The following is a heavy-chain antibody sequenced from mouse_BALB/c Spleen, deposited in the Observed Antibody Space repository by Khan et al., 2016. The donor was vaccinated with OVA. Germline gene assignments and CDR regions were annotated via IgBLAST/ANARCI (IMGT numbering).Heavy chain of an antibody. J-gene: IGHJ4*01. Sequence: EVKLEESGPGLVNPSQSLSLTCTVTGYSITSDYAWNWIRQFPGNKLEWMGYINYSGSTNYNPALTSRISITLDTSKNQFFLQLNSVTTEDTATNYCARDGSRYNYAMDYWGQGTSVTVSS. CDR1: GYSITSDYA. V-gene: IGHV3-2*02. D-gene: IGHD2-3*01. CDR2: INYSGST. CDR3: ARDGSRYNYAMDY.